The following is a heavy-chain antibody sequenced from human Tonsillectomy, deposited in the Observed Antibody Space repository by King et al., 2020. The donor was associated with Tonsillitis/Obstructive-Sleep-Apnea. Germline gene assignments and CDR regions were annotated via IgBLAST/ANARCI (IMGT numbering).Heavy chain of an antibody. V-gene: IGHV3-30*04. CDR1: GSTFSDYA. CDR2: ISYDGSDK. D-gene: IGHD4-23*01. CDR3: ARETNSFDY. J-gene: IGHJ4*02. Sequence: VQLVESGGGVVQPGRSLRLSCAASGSTFSDYAMHWVRQAPGKGLEWVAFISYDGSDKYYADSVKGRFTISRDNSKNTLYLQMHSLRVEDTAVYYCARETNSFDYWGQGTLVTVSS.